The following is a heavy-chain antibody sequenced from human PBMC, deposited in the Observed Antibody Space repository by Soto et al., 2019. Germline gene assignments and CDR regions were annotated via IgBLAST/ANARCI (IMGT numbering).Heavy chain of an antibody. D-gene: IGHD3-22*01. CDR3: ATPYYYDH. V-gene: IGHV3-21*01. Sequence: GVCQIVSCAASEFMFSAYTMTWVRQSPGKGLEWLASITDDSSHIDYADSVRGRFTVSRDNARKSVYLQMDSLGAEDTAIYYCATPYYYDHWGPGILVTAPQ. J-gene: IGHJ5*02. CDR1: EFMFSAYT. CDR2: ITDDSSHI.